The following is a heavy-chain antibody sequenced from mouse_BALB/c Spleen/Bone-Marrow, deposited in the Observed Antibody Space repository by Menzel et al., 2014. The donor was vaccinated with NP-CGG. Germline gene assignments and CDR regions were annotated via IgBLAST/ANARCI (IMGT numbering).Heavy chain of an antibody. CDR3: ARSPYDYAAMDY. CDR2: ISSGSSTI. V-gene: IGHV5-17*02. CDR1: GFTFSSFG. D-gene: IGHD2-4*01. J-gene: IGHJ4*01. Sequence: EVKVVESGGGLVQPGGSRKLSCAASGFTFSSFGMHRVRQAPEKGLEWVAYISSGSSTIYYADTVKGRFTISRDNPKNTLFLQMTSLRSEDTAMYYCARSPYDYAAMDYWGQGTSVTVSS.